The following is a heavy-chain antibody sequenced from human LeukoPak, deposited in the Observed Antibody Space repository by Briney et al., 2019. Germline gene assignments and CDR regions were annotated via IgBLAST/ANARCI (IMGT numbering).Heavy chain of an antibody. D-gene: IGHD3-16*01. CDR2: ITRDGSST. CDR3: ARDPGYESWSPFWGGMDV. V-gene: IGHV3-74*01. CDR1: GFTFEDYP. Sequence: GRSLRLSCEASGFTFEDYPVHWVRQSPGKGLVWVSRITRDGSSTTYADSVKGRFTTSRDNAKNTLYLQMDSLRDDDTAVYYCARDPGYESWSPFWGGMDVWGNGTTVIVSS. J-gene: IGHJ6*04.